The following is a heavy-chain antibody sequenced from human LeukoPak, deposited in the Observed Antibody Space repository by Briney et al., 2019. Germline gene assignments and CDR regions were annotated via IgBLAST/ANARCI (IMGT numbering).Heavy chain of an antibody. Sequence: GASVKVSCKASGGTFSSYAISWVRQAPGQGLEWMGRIIPILGIANYAQKFQGRVTMTRDTSTSTVYMELSSLRSEDTAVYYCARVSRDWFDPWGQGTLVTVSS. V-gene: IGHV1-69*04. J-gene: IGHJ5*02. CDR2: IIPILGIA. CDR3: ARVSRDWFDP. CDR1: GGTFSSYA.